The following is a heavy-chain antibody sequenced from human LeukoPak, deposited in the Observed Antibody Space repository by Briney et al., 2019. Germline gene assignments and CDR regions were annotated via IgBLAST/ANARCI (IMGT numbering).Heavy chain of an antibody. CDR2: INHSGST. CDR3: ARGRGGRYSYGSFFFY. D-gene: IGHD5-18*01. CDR1: GGSFSGYY. Sequence: SETLSLTCAVYGGSFSGYYWSWIRQPPGKGLEWIGEINHSGSTNYNPSLKSRVTISVDTSKNQFSLKLSSVTAADTAVYYCARGRGGRYSYGSFFFYWGQGTLVTVSS. V-gene: IGHV4-34*01. J-gene: IGHJ4*02.